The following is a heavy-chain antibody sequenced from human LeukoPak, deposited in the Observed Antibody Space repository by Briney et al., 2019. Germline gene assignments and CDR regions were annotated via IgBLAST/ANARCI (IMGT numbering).Heavy chain of an antibody. CDR2: INPNSGGT. V-gene: IGHV1-2*04. CDR1: GYTFTTYS. J-gene: IGHJ4*02. Sequence: ASVKVSCKASGYTFTTYSMHWVRQAPGQGLEWMGWINPNSGGTNYAQKFQGWVTMTRDTSISTAYMELSSLRSDDTAVYYCARSSTFDYWGQGTLVTVSS. D-gene: IGHD2-2*01. CDR3: ARSSTFDY.